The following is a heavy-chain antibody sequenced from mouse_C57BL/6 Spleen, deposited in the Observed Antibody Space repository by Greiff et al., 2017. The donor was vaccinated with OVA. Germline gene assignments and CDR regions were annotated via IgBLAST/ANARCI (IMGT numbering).Heavy chain of an antibody. CDR1: GYTFTSYW. V-gene: IGHV1-50*01. D-gene: IGHD1-1*01. CDR3: ARTYCYGSRGNLYFDV. Sequence: QVQLQQPGAELVKPGASVKLSCKASGYTFTSYWMQWVNQRPGQGLEWIGEIDPSDSYTNYNQKFKGKATLTVDTSSSTAYMQLSSLTSEDSAVYYCARTYCYGSRGNLYFDVWGTGTTVTVSS. J-gene: IGHJ1*03. CDR2: IDPSDSYT.